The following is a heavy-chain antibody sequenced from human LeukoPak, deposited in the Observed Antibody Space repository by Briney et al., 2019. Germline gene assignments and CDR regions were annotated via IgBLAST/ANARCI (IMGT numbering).Heavy chain of an antibody. CDR3: ARRRLQYYYDSSGYFSS. V-gene: IGHV4-38-2*02. D-gene: IGHD3-22*01. Sequence: SETLSLTCTVSGYSISSGYYWGWIRQPPGKGLEWIGEINHSGSTNYNPSLKSRVTISVDTSKNQFSLKLSSVTAADTAVYYCARRRLQYYYDSSGYFSSWGQGTLVTVSS. CDR1: GYSISSGYY. J-gene: IGHJ5*02. CDR2: INHSGST.